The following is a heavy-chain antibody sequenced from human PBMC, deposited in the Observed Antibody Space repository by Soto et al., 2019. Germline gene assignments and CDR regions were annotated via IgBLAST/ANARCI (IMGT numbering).Heavy chain of an antibody. CDR1: GGSISSGGYY. Sequence: QVQLQESGPGLVKPSQTLSLTCTVSGGSISSGGYYWSWIRQHPGKGLEWIGYIYYSGSTYYNPSLKSRVTISVDTSKNQFSLKLSSVTAADTAVYYCARDLRYRSGGSCYSEVDYWGQGTLVTVSS. CDR3: ARDLRYRSGGSCYSEVDY. D-gene: IGHD2-15*01. J-gene: IGHJ4*02. V-gene: IGHV4-31*03. CDR2: IYYSGST.